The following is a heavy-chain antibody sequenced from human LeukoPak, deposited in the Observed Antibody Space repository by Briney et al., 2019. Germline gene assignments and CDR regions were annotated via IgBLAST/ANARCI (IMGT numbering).Heavy chain of an antibody. V-gene: IGHV4-59*01. D-gene: IGHD6-13*01. CDR2: IYYSGGT. CDR3: ARRAAAVGTYYMDV. Sequence: PSETLSLTCTVSGGSINSYYWNWIRQPPGKGLEWIGYIYYSGGTNYNPSLKSRVTIAVDTSKNQFPLRLSSVTAADTAVYYCARRAAAVGTYYMDVWGKGTTVTASS. CDR1: GGSINSYY. J-gene: IGHJ6*03.